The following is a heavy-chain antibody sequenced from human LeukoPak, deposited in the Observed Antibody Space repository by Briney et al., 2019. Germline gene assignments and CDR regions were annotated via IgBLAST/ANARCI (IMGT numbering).Heavy chain of an antibody. V-gene: IGHV1-2*02. J-gene: IGHJ4*02. Sequence: ASVKVSCKASGYTFTSYDINWVRQATGQGLEWMGWINPNSGGTNYAQKFQGRVTMTRDTSISTAYMELSRLRSDDTAVYYCASEVGALLTPHWGQGTLVTVSS. CDR2: INPNSGGT. D-gene: IGHD1-26*01. CDR1: GYTFTSYD. CDR3: ASEVGALLTPH.